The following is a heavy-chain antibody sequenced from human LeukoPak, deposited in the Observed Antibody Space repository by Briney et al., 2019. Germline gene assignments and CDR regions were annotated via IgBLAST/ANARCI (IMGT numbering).Heavy chain of an antibody. CDR1: GFTFSSYS. CDR3: ARGPAIYYFDY. D-gene: IGHD2-2*01. Sequence: GGSLRLSCAASGFTFSSYSMNWVRQAPGKGLEWVSVIYSGGSTYYADSVKGRFTISRDNSKNTLYLQMNSLRAEDTAVYYCARGPAIYYFDYWGQGTLVTVSS. CDR2: IYSGGST. J-gene: IGHJ4*01. V-gene: IGHV3-66*01.